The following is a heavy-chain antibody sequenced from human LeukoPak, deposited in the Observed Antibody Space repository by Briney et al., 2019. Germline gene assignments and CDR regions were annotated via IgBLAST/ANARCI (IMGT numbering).Heavy chain of an antibody. J-gene: IGHJ6*03. Sequence: GGSLRLSCAASGFIFSSYAMSWVRQAPGKGLEWVSYGGSGGSAYYADSVKGRFTVSRDNSKSTLYLQMNSLTAEDTAVYYCAKMRGQYYHSYYMDAWGKGTTVTVSS. V-gene: IGHV3-23*01. CDR2: GGSGGSA. CDR1: GFIFSSYA. CDR3: AKMRGQYYHSYYMDA.